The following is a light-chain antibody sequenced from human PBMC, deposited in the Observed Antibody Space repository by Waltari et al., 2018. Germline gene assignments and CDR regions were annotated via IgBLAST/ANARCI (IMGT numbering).Light chain of an antibody. Sequence: DIPMTPSPSSLSASVGDRVTITCRASQRISSYLNWYQQKPGKAPKLLIYAASSLQSGVPSRFSGSGSGTDFTLTISSLQPEDFATYYCQQSYSTSDTFGGGTKVEIK. V-gene: IGKV1-39*01. CDR3: QQSYSTSDT. CDR2: AAS. J-gene: IGKJ4*01. CDR1: QRISSY.